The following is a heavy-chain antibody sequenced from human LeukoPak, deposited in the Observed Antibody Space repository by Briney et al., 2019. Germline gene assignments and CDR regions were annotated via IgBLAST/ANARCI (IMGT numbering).Heavy chain of an antibody. J-gene: IGHJ4*02. CDR1: GFTLSDAY. V-gene: IGHV3-11*01. CDR2: ISLNSGRNM. Sequence: GGSLRLSCAASGFTLSDAYMSWVRQTPGKGLEWVSYISLNSGRNMYYAQSVKGRFTISRDNDKNSLYLQMNSLGAEDTAIYYRVRPSNPPHWGQGTLVTVSS. CDR3: VRPSNPPH.